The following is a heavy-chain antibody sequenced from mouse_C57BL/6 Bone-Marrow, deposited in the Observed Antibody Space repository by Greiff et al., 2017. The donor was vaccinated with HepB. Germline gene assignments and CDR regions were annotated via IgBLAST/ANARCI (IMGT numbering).Heavy chain of an antibody. CDR2: IYPGSGST. CDR1: GYTFTSYW. J-gene: IGHJ2*01. D-gene: IGHD1-1*01. Sequence: QVQLKQPGAELVKPGASVKMSCKASGYTFTSYWITWVKQRPGQGLEWIGDIYPGSGSTNYNEKFKSKATLTVDTSSSTAYMQLSSLTSEDSAVYYCARRGYYGSSTDYWGQGTTLTVSS. V-gene: IGHV1-55*01. CDR3: ARRGYYGSSTDY.